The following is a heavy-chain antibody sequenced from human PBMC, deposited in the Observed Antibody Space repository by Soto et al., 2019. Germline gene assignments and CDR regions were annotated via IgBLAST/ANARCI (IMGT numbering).Heavy chain of an antibody. CDR3: AIVLGGQLGDYYYMDV. D-gene: IGHD6-6*01. V-gene: IGHV4-34*01. J-gene: IGHJ6*03. CDR2: INHSGST. Sequence: QVQLQQWGAGLLKPSETLSLTCAVYGGSFSGYYWSWIRQPPGKGLEWIGEINHSGSTNYNPSLKSRVPISVDTSKNQFSLKLSSVTAADTAVYYCAIVLGGQLGDYYYMDVWGKGTTVTVSS. CDR1: GGSFSGYY.